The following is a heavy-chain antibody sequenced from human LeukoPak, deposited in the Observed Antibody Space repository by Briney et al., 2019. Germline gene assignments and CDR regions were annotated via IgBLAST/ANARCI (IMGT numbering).Heavy chain of an antibody. J-gene: IGHJ6*02. CDR3: ARCRGVTAAYYGMDV. V-gene: IGHV4-59*01. Sequence: PSETLSLTCTVSAGSISSYYWHWIRQPPGKGLEWIGYIYYSGSTDYNPSLNSRVTISLDPSRNQFSLNLTSVTAADTAVYYCARCRGVTAAYYGMDVWGQGTTVTVSS. CDR1: AGSISSYY. D-gene: IGHD4-23*01. CDR2: IYYSGST.